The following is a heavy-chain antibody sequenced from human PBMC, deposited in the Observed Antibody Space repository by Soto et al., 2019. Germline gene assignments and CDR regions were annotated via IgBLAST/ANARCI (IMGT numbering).Heavy chain of an antibody. CDR1: GGSISSYY. V-gene: IGHV4-59*01. D-gene: IGHD3-3*01. J-gene: IGHJ4*02. CDR3: GRDFAYFDS. CDR2: IYYSGST. Sequence: SETLSLTCTVSGGSISSYYWSWIRQPPGKGLEWIGYIYYSGSTSYNPSLKSRVSISMDTSKNQFSLNLDSVTAADTAVYFCGRDFAYFDSWGQGTLVTVSS.